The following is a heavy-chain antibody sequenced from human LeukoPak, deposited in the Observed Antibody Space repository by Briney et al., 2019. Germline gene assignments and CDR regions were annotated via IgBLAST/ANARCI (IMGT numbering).Heavy chain of an antibody. CDR1: RYTFTSYG. Sequence: ASVKVSCKASRYTFTSYGISWVRQAPGQALEGMGWISAYNGNTNYAQKLQGRVTMPTDTSRRTTYMAPRSLRSDHPAVYYFARDLEVYGTGSSPLDYWGQGTLVTVSS. V-gene: IGHV1-18*01. CDR3: ARDLEVYGTGSSPLDY. CDR2: ISAYNGNT. J-gene: IGHJ4*02. D-gene: IGHD3-10*01.